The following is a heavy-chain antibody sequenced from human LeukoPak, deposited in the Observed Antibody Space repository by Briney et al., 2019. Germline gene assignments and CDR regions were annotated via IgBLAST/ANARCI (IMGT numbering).Heavy chain of an antibody. V-gene: IGHV1-3*03. D-gene: IGHD1-26*01. J-gene: IGHJ4*02. Sequence: PWASVKVSCKASGYTFTNYAIHWVRQAPGQRLEWMGWINTGNGNTKYSQEFQGRVTITRDTSANTAYMELSSLRAEDTAVYYCARGYASGSYFLWGQGTLVTVSS. CDR2: INTGNGNT. CDR3: ARGYASGSYFL. CDR1: GYTFTNYA.